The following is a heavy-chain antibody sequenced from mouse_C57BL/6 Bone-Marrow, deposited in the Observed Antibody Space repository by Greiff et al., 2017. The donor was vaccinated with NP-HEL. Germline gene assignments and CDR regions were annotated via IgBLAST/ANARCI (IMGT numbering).Heavy chain of an antibody. J-gene: IGHJ2*01. CDR2: IYPGSGST. Sequence: VQLQQSGAELVKPGASVKMSCKASGYTFTSYWITWVKQRPGQGLEWIGDIYPGSGSTNYNEKFKSKATLTVDTSSSTAYMQLSIITSEDATYYYSARDGLSNPGFDYWGQGPTLTVSA. D-gene: IGHD5-5*01. CDR3: ARDGLSNPGFDY. V-gene: IGHV1-55*01. CDR1: GYTFTSYW.